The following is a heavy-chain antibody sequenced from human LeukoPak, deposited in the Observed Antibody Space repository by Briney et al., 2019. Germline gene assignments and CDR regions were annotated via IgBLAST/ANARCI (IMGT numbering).Heavy chain of an antibody. CDR3: GRAPHYNIISLDY. CDR1: GFTFSTYW. D-gene: IGHD3-9*01. V-gene: IGHV3-74*01. J-gene: IGHJ4*02. Sequence: GGSLRLSCAASGFTFSTYWMHWVRQAPGKGLVWVSRIKTDGSDTSYADSVKGRFTISRDNAKSTLYLQVKSLRADDTAVYYCGRAPHYNIISLDYWGQGSLVTVSS. CDR2: IKTDGSDT.